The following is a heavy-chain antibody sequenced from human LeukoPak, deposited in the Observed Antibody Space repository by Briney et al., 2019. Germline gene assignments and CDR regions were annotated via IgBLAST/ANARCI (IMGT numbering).Heavy chain of an antibody. CDR3: AKPTAMAIHYFDY. CDR2: ITGSGGNT. D-gene: IGHD5-18*01. CDR1: GFIFSSYS. Sequence: GGSLRLSCAASGFIFSSYSMSWVRQAPGKGLEWVSVITGSGGNTYYADSVKGRFTISKDNSKNTVYLQMSSLRVDDTAVYYCAKPTAMAIHYFDYWGQGTLVTVSS. J-gene: IGHJ4*02. V-gene: IGHV3-23*01.